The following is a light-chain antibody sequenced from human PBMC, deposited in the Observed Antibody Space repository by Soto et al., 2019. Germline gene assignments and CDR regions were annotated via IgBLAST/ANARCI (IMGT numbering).Light chain of an antibody. CDR3: QQRSNWPIT. CDR1: QSVSSY. CDR2: DTS. J-gene: IGKJ5*01. Sequence: EIVLTQSPGTLSLSPGERGTLSCRASQSVSSYLAWYQQKPGQAPRLLIYDTSNRATGIPARFSGSGSGTDFTLTISSLEPEDFAVYYCQQRSNWPITFGQGTRLEI. V-gene: IGKV3-11*01.